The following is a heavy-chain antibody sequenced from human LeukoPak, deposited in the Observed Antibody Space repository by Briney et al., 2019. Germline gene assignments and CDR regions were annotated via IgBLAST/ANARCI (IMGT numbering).Heavy chain of an antibody. V-gene: IGHV3-23*01. J-gene: IGHJ6*03. CDR3: AKDRKRSAITMIRGVKAYFYNYMDV. D-gene: IGHD3-10*01. CDR2: ISGSGGST. Sequence: SGGSLRLSCAASGFTFSSYGMSWVRQAPGKGLEWVSAISGSGGSTYYADSVKGRFTISRDNSKNTLYLQMNSLRAEDTAVYYCAKDRKRSAITMIRGVKAYFYNYMDVWGKGTTVTISS. CDR1: GFTFSSYG.